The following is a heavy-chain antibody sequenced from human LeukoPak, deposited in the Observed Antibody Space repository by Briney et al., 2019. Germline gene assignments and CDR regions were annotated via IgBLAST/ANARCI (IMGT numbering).Heavy chain of an antibody. J-gene: IGHJ4*02. CDR3: AKPVTYYYDSSGYYYDY. V-gene: IGHV3-23*01. D-gene: IGHD3-22*01. Sequence: GGSLRLSCAASGFTFSSYAMSWVRQAPGKGLEWVSTLSGNGESTYYADSVKGRFTISRDNSKNTLYLQMNSLRAEDTAVYYCAKPVTYYYDSSGYYYDYWGQGTLVTVSS. CDR1: GFTFSSYA. CDR2: LSGNGEST.